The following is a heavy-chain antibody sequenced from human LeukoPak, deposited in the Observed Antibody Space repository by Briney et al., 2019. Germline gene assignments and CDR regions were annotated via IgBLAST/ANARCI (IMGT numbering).Heavy chain of an antibody. V-gene: IGHV3-23*01. CDR2: ISGSGGST. J-gene: IGHJ4*02. Sequence: GGSLRLSCAASGFTFSSYAMSWVRQAPGKGLEWVSAISGSGGSTYYADSVKGRFTISRDNAKNSLYLQMNSPSAEDTAVYYCARDRDFDFWGQGTLVTVSS. CDR3: ARDRDFDF. CDR1: GFTFSSYA.